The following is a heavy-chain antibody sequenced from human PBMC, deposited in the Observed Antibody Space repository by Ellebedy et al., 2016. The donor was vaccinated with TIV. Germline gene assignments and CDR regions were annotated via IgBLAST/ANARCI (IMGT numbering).Heavy chain of an antibody. V-gene: IGHV1-18*04. Sequence: ASVKVSCXASGYSLTNYGISWVRQAPGQGLEWVGWVSGYNGDTNYAQKLQGRVTMTTDTSTSTAYMELRSLRSDDTAVYYCARAPSSGHSPFWYWGQGTLVTVSS. J-gene: IGHJ4*02. CDR1: GYSLTNYG. D-gene: IGHD3-3*01. CDR3: ARAPSSGHSPFWY. CDR2: VSGYNGDT.